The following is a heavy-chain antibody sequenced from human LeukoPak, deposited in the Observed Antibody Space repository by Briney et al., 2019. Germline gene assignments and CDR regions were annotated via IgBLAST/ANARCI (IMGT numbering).Heavy chain of an antibody. CDR1: GFTFDDYA. J-gene: IGHJ4*02. CDR2: ISWNSGSI. CDR3: AKGLKGIAAAGFDY. V-gene: IGHV3-9*03. Sequence: GXSLRLSCAASGFTFDDYAMHWVRQAPGKGLEWVSGISWNSGSIGYADSVKGRFTISRDNAKNSLYLQMNSLRAEDMALYYCAKGLKGIAAAGFDYWGQGTLVTVSS. D-gene: IGHD6-13*01.